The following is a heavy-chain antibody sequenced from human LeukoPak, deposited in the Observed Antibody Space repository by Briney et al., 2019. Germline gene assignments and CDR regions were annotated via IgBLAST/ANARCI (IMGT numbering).Heavy chain of an antibody. CDR1: GYTFTSYD. D-gene: IGHD6-19*01. J-gene: IGHJ6*02. Sequence: ASVKVSCKASGYTFTSYDINWVRQATGQGLEWMGWMNPNSGNTGYAQKFQGRVTMTRNTSISTAYMELSSLRSEDTAVYYCARDLRSSGWYVIPPWEVWGQGTTVTVSS. V-gene: IGHV1-8*01. CDR3: ARDLRSSGWYVIPPWEV. CDR2: MNPNSGNT.